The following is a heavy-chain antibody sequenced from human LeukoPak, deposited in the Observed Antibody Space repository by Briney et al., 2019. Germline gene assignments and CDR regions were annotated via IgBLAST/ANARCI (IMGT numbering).Heavy chain of an antibody. CDR1: GFTFSRYG. CDR3: ARDRSGWYGMFDY. D-gene: IGHD6-19*01. Sequence: GGSLRLSCAASGFTFSRYGMHWVRQAPGKGLEWVAVISYDGSNKYYADSVKGRFTISRDNSKNTLYLQMNSLRAEDTAVYYCARDRSGWYGMFDYWGQGTLVTVSS. CDR2: ISYDGSNK. J-gene: IGHJ4*02. V-gene: IGHV3-30*03.